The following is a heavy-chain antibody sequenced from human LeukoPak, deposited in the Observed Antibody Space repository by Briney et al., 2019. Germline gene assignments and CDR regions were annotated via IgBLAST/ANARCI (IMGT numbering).Heavy chain of an antibody. Sequence: GGSLRLSCAASGFTFSSYAMSWVRQAPGKGLEWVSAISGSGGSTYYADSVKGRFTISRDNSKNSLYLQMNSLRTEDTALYYCAKALGSGSYSGLYYMDVWGKGTTVTVSS. V-gene: IGHV3-23*01. CDR2: ISGSGGST. J-gene: IGHJ6*03. CDR3: AKALGSGSYSGLYYMDV. D-gene: IGHD3-10*01. CDR1: GFTFSSYA.